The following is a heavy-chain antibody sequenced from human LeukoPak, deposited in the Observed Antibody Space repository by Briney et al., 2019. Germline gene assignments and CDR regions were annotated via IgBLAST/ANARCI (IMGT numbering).Heavy chain of an antibody. J-gene: IGHJ4*02. CDR3: AKDVEWELHFPND. CDR2: ISWNSGSI. V-gene: IGHV3-9*01. CDR1: GFTFDDYA. D-gene: IGHD1-26*01. Sequence: GGSLRLSCAASGFTFDDYAMPWVRQAPGKGLEWVSSISWNSGSIGYADSVKGRFTISRDNAKNSLYLQMNSLRAEDTALYYCAKDVEWELHFPNDWGQGTLVTVSS.